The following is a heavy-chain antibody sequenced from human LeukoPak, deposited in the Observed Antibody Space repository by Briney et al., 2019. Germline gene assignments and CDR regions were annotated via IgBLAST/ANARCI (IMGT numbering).Heavy chain of an antibody. J-gene: IGHJ5*02. Sequence: SETLSLTCTVSGDSISSSNCYWGWIRQPPGKGLEWIGSIYFSGGTYYNASLKSRVTISVDTSKNQLSLKLSSVTAADTAVYYCARESNYYGSGTGWFDPWGQGTLVTVSS. V-gene: IGHV4-39*07. D-gene: IGHD3-10*01. CDR3: ARESNYYGSGTGWFDP. CDR1: GDSISSSNCY. CDR2: IYFSGGT.